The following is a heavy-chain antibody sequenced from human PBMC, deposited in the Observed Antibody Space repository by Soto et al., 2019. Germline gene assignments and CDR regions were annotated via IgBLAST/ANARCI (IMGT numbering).Heavy chain of an antibody. D-gene: IGHD3-16*01. CDR3: AGGKDGGLDY. CDR1: GYTFTNYD. Sequence: QVQLVQSGAEVKKPGASVKVSCKASGYTFTNYDINWVRQATGQGLEWMGWMNPNSGNTGYAQKFQGKVTMTTNTSINTAYLEVCSLGSEDTAGYYCAGGKDGGLDYWGPGTLVTVSS. CDR2: MNPNSGNT. V-gene: IGHV1-8*01. J-gene: IGHJ4*01.